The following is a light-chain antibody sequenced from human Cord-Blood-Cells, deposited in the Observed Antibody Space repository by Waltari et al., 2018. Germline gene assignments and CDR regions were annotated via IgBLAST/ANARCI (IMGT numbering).Light chain of an antibody. Sequence: EIVLTQSSGTLSLSPGERATLSCRASQSVSSSYLAWYQQKPGQAPRLLIYGSSSRATGIPERFSGSGSGTDFTLTISRLEPEDFAVYYCQQYGSSSWTFGQGTKVEIK. V-gene: IGKV3-20*01. CDR3: QQYGSSSWT. CDR1: QSVSSSY. CDR2: GSS. J-gene: IGKJ1*01.